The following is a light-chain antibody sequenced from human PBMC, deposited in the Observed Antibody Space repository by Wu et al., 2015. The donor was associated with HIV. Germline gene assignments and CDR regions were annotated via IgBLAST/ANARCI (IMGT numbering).Light chain of an antibody. V-gene: IGKV1-9*01. J-gene: IGKJ2*01. CDR1: QGISSS. CDR2: AAS. CDR3: LQLNSYPPYT. Sequence: DIQLTQSPSFLPASVGDRITITCRASQGISSSLAWYQQEPGKAPKLLIYAASTLQSGVPSRFSGSGSGTEFTLTISSLQPEDFATYYCLQLNSYPPYTFGQGTKLEIK.